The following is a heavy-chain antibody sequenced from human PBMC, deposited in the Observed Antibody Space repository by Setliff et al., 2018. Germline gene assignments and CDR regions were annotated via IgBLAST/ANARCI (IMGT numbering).Heavy chain of an antibody. CDR1: GYTFAGYY. Sequence: ASVKVSCKASGYTFAGYYMHWVRQAPGQGLEWMGIINTGGGSASYAQKFQGRVTMTSDTSTSTVYMEVNSVTSDDTAMYFCARGGIAAAGRKGVFEHWGQGTLVTVSS. J-gene: IGHJ4*02. D-gene: IGHD6-13*01. V-gene: IGHV1-46*01. CDR2: INTGGGSA. CDR3: ARGGIAAAGRKGVFEH.